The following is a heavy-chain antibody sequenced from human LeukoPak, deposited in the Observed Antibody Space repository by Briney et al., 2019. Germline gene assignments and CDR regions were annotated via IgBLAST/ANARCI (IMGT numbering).Heavy chain of an antibody. J-gene: IGHJ4*02. CDR1: GYTFTSYG. CDR2: ISAYNGKT. Sequence: GASVKVSCKASGYTFTSYGISWVPQAPGQGLEGMGWISAYNGKTNHAQNLQGRVTMPPDTSTSTAYMALRSLRSDGTAVYYCARGYSGYDRNVYFDYWGQGTLVTVPS. D-gene: IGHD5-12*01. CDR3: ARGYSGYDRNVYFDY. V-gene: IGHV1-18*01.